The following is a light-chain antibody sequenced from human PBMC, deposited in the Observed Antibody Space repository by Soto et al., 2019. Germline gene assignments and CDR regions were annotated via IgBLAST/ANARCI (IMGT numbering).Light chain of an antibody. CDR2: AAS. CDR3: LQDHGFPFT. J-gene: IGKJ4*01. Sequence: ALQLPQSPSSLSASVGDRVTITCRATQDIRAALGWYQQKPVKAPMLRIYAASSLQSEVPSRFSCSGSGTDFTRTTSSLHTEDFATDFGLQDHGFPFTFGGATKVDSK. CDR1: QDIRAA. V-gene: IGKV1-6*01.